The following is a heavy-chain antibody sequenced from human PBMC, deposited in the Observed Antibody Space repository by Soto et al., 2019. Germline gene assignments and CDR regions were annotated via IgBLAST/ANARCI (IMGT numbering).Heavy chain of an antibody. Sequence: QLQLQESGPGLVKPSETLSLTCTASRGSISNSNYYWGWIRQPPGKGLEWIGNIYYGGSTYYNPSLKSRVTISVDTSKNQCSLKLSSVTAADTAVYYCARQLYYYDSSAFDPWGQGTLVTVSS. J-gene: IGHJ5*02. CDR1: RGSISNSNYY. V-gene: IGHV4-39*01. D-gene: IGHD3-22*01. CDR2: IYYGGST. CDR3: ARQLYYYDSSAFDP.